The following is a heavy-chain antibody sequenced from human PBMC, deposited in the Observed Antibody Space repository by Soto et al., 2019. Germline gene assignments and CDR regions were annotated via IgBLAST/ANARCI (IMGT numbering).Heavy chain of an antibody. CDR1: GFNFTTSA. D-gene: IGHD5-12*01. CDR3: AADSKWLQLNY. V-gene: IGHV1-58*01. J-gene: IGHJ4*02. Sequence: QMQLMQSGPEVKKPGTSVKVSCKASGFNFTTSAVHWGRQARGQRLEWVGWIVVGSGNTNYAQHFQERVTITRDMSTRTAYMELSSLRSEDTAVYYCAADSKWLQLNYWGQGTLVTVSS. CDR2: IVVGSGNT.